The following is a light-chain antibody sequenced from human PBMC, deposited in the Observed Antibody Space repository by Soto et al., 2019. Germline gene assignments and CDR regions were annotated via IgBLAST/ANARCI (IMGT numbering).Light chain of an antibody. Sequence: EIVLTQSPGTLSLSPGERATLSCRASQSVSSSYLAWFQQKPGQAPRLLIYGASSRATGISDRFSGSGSGTDFTLTISRLEPEDFAVYYCQQYGTSPPSWTFGQGTKVDIK. J-gene: IGKJ1*01. CDR2: GAS. CDR3: QQYGTSPPSWT. V-gene: IGKV3-20*01. CDR1: QSVSSSY.